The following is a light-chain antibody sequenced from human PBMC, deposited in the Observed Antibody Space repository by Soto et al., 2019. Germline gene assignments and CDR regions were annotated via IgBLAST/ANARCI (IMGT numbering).Light chain of an antibody. CDR3: QKYNSAPPFT. CDR1: QGISNY. V-gene: IGKV1-27*01. Sequence: DIQMTQSPSSLSASVGDRVTVTCRASQGISNYLAWYQQKPGTVPKLLIYAASTLQSGVPSRFSGSGSGTDFTLTTSSLQAEDVATYYCQKYNSAPPFTFGPGTKVDIK. J-gene: IGKJ3*01. CDR2: AAS.